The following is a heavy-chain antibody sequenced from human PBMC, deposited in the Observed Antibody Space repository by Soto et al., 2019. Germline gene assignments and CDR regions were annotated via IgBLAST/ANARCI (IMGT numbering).Heavy chain of an antibody. D-gene: IGHD1-26*01. V-gene: IGHV1-69*13. CDR2: IIPIFGTA. CDR3: ASEISGGSYYGPFDY. J-gene: IGHJ4*02. CDR1: GVTFSSYA. Sequence: GASVKVSCKASGVTFSSYAISWVRQAPGQGLEWMGGIIPIFGTANYAQKFQGRVTITADESTSTAYMELSSLRSEDTAVYYCASEISGGSYYGPFDYWGQGTLVTVSS.